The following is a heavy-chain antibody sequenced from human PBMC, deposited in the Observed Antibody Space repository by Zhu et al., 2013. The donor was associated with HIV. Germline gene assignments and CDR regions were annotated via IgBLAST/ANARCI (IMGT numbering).Heavy chain of an antibody. CDR1: GYTFTGYY. V-gene: IGHV1-2*02. D-gene: IGHD1-26*01. Sequence: QVQLVQSGAEVKKPGASVKVSCKASGYTFTGYYMHWVRQAPGQGLEWMGWINPNSGGTNYAQKFQGRVTMTRDTSISTAYMELSRLRSDDTAVYYCAREAPLYVGATTAAFDIWGQGTMVTVSS. CDR2: INPNSGGT. CDR3: AREAPLYVGATTAAFDI. J-gene: IGHJ3*02.